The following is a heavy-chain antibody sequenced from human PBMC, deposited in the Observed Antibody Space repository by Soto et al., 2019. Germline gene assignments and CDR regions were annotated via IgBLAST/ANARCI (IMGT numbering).Heavy chain of an antibody. CDR1: GFTFRNYV. CDR2: ISSDGSNK. Sequence: QVQLVESGGGVVQPGRSLSLSCAASGFTFRNYVMHWVRQAPGKGLEWVAVISSDGSNKYYADSVKGRFTISRDNSKNTLYLPMNSLRIEDTAVYYCTKDRATHRNYWGQGTLVTVSS. D-gene: IGHD5-12*01. J-gene: IGHJ4*02. CDR3: TKDRATHRNY. V-gene: IGHV3-30*18.